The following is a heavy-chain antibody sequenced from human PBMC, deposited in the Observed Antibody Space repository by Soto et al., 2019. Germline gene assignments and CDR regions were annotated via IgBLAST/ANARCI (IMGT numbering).Heavy chain of an antibody. CDR3: ARDRRWSAVAGTRFDY. V-gene: IGHV1-3*05. Sequence: QVQLVQSGAEEKKPGASVKVSCKASGYTFTSYAMHWVRQAPGQRLEWMGWINAGNGNTKYSQKFQGRVTITRDTSASTAYMERSSLRSEDTAVYYCARDRRWSAVAGTRFDYWGQGTLVTVSS. D-gene: IGHD6-19*01. J-gene: IGHJ4*02. CDR1: GYTFTSYA. CDR2: INAGNGNT.